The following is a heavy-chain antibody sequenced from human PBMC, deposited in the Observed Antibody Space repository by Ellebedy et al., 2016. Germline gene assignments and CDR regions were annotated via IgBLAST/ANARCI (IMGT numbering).Heavy chain of an antibody. CDR1: GFTVSDHY. CDR2: IYRSGST. J-gene: IGHJ4*02. CDR3: AGDSRGMTAAGTSLHY. V-gene: IGHV3-53*01. D-gene: IGHD6-13*01. Sequence: GESLKISCAVSGFTVSDHYMSWVRQAPGKGLEWVAIIYRSGSTFYPDSAKGRFTISRDDSKNTLYLQMNSLRADDTAVYYCAGDSRGMTAAGTSLHYWGQGTLVTVSS.